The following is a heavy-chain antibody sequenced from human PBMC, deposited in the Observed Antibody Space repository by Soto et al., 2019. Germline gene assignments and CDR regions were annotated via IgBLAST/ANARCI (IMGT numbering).Heavy chain of an antibody. CDR3: ARPEYSSSSYGMAF. Sequence: PGGSLRLSCAAAGCTFRSYSMNWVRKAPGKGLEWVSYISSSSSTIYYADSVKGRFTISRDNAKNSLYLQMNSLRDEDTAVYYCARPEYSSSSYGMAFWRQRTTVPVSS. CDR1: GCTFRSYS. J-gene: IGHJ6*02. CDR2: ISSSSSTI. D-gene: IGHD6-6*01. V-gene: IGHV3-48*02.